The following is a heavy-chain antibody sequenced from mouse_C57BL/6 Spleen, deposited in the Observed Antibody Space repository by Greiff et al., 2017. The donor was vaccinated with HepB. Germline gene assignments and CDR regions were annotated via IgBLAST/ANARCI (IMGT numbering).Heavy chain of an antibody. CDR1: GFTFSSYA. D-gene: IGHD2-1*01. Sequence: EVQVVESGGGLVKPGGSLKLSCAASGFTFSSYAMSWVRQTPEKRLEWVATISDGGSYTYYPDNVKGRFTISRDNAKNNLYLQMSHLKSEDTAMYYCARDRDYGNYVCWGQGTLVTVSA. CDR2: ISDGGSYT. CDR3: ARDRDYGNYVC. V-gene: IGHV5-4*01. J-gene: IGHJ3*01.